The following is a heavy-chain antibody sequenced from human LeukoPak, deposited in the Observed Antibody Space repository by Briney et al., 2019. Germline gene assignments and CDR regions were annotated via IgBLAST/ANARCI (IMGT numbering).Heavy chain of an antibody. CDR1: GYSFTSYW. Sequence: GESLKISCKGSGYSFTSYWIGWVRQMPGKGLKWMGIIYPDDSDTRYSPSFQGQVTISADKSISTAYLQWSSLKASDTAMYYCARHKDQLLSNWFDPWGQGTLVTVSS. D-gene: IGHD2-2*01. CDR2: IYPDDSDT. V-gene: IGHV5-51*01. CDR3: ARHKDQLLSNWFDP. J-gene: IGHJ5*02.